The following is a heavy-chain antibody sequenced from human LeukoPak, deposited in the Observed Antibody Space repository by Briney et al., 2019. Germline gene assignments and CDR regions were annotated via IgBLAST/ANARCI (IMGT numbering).Heavy chain of an antibody. CDR2: IYHSGST. CDR1: GGSISSSNW. J-gene: IGHJ4*02. CDR3: ASVGGYDSSGCYDY. V-gene: IGHV4-4*02. D-gene: IGHD3-22*01. Sequence: PSGTLSLTCAVSGGSISSSNWWSWVRQPPGKGLEWIGEIYHSGSTNYNPSLKSRVTISVDTSKNQFSLKLSSVTAADTAVYYCASVGGYDSSGCYDYWGQGTLVTVSS.